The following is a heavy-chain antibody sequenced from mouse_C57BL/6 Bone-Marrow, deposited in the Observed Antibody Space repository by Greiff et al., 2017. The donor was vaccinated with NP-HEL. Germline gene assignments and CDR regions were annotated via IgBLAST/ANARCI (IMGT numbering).Heavy chain of an antibody. CDR3: ANRGGGNYGFAWFAD. CDR2: IDPEDGET. D-gene: IGHD2-1*01. CDR1: GFTIKDYY. J-gene: IGHJ3*01. Sequence: EVQLQESGAELVKPGASVKLSCTASGFTIKDYYMHWVKQRPEQGLEWIGRIDPEDGETKYAPKFQGKATITADISSNTAYLQLSSLTSEDTAVYYCANRGGGNYGFAWFADWGQGTLVTVSA. V-gene: IGHV14-2*01.